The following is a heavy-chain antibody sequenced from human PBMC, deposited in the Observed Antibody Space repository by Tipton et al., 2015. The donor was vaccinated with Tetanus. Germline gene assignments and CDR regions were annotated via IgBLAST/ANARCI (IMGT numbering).Heavy chain of an antibody. CDR3: VRGNYNFDY. CDR1: GESVSSTAAS. Sequence: LRLSCGISGESVSSTAASWNWIRQTPSRGLEWLGRTYYRSKWYNQYAPAVQSRITVSPDTSKNQFSLQLSSVTPEDTAVYYCVRGNYNFDYWGQGILVTVAS. J-gene: IGHJ4*02. D-gene: IGHD3-10*01. V-gene: IGHV6-1*01. CDR2: TYYRSKWYN.